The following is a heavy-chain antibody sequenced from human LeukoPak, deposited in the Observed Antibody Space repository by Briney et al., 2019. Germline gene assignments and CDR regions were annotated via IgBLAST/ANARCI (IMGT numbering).Heavy chain of an antibody. CDR3: ATDYCDSALDY. J-gene: IGHJ4*03. D-gene: IGHD3-22*01. V-gene: IGHV3-33*01. CDR1: GFTFNTYV. Sequence: PGRSLRLSCAASGFTFNTYVIHWVRQAPGKGLEWVAVIWYDGSDKYYADSVKGRFTISRDNSKNTMYLQMNSLRVEDTAVYYCATDYCDSALDYWGQGTPVTVSS. CDR2: IWYDGSDK.